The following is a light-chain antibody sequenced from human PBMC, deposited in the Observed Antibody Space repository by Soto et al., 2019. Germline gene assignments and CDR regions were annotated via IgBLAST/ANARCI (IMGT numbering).Light chain of an antibody. Sequence: AIQMTQSPSSLSASVGDRVTITCRASQGIRNDLGWYQQKPGKAPKLLIYAASSLQSWVPSRFSGRGSGTDFTLTISSLQPEDFATYYCLQDYNYPRTFGQGTKVEIK. CDR3: LQDYNYPRT. CDR2: AAS. V-gene: IGKV1-6*01. J-gene: IGKJ1*01. CDR1: QGIRND.